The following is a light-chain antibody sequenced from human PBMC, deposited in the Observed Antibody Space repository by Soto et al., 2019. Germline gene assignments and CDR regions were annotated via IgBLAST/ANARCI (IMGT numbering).Light chain of an antibody. CDR2: DAN. Sequence: QSALTQPRSVSGSPGQSVTISCTGTTGDVGAYNFVSWYQFHPDKAPKLMIYDANKRPSGVPDRFSASKSGNTASLTISGLQAEDEADYYCCSYAGSFTWVFGRGTKVTVL. V-gene: IGLV2-11*01. CDR1: TGDVGAYNF. J-gene: IGLJ3*02. CDR3: CSYAGSFTWV.